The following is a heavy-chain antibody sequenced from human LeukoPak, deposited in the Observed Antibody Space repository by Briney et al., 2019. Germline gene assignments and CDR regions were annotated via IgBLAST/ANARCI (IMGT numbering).Heavy chain of an antibody. CDR2: ISGSGGST. Sequence: GGSLRLSCAASGFTFSSYGMSWVRQAPGKGLEWVSAISGSGGSTYYADSVKGRFTISRDNSKNTLYLQMNSLRAEDTAVYYCATRIWEAYSAAGPSGFDPWGQGTLVTVSS. CDR3: ATRIWEAYSAAGPSGFDP. J-gene: IGHJ5*02. V-gene: IGHV3-23*01. D-gene: IGHD6-13*01. CDR1: GFTFSSYG.